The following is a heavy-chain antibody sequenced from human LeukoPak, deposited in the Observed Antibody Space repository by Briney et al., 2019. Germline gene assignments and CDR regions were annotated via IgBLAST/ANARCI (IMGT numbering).Heavy chain of an antibody. Sequence: PSETLSLTCTVSGGSISSYYWSWIRQPPGKGLEWIGYIYYSGSTNYNPSLKSRVTISVDTSKNQFSLKLSSVTAADTAVYYCARHKGYMEGKVYYYGSGSYYQPHFDYWGQGTLVTVSS. CDR1: GGSISSYY. CDR2: IYYSGST. J-gene: IGHJ4*02. V-gene: IGHV4-59*08. D-gene: IGHD3-10*01. CDR3: ARHKGYMEGKVYYYGSGSYYQPHFDY.